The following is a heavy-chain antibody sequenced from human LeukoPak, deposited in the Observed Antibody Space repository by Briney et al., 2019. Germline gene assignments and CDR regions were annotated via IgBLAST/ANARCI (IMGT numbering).Heavy chain of an antibody. CDR3: ARDERYYDFWSGYPTPNWFDP. J-gene: IGHJ5*02. Sequence: GGSLRLSCAASGFTFSSYSMNWVRQAPGKGLEWVSSISSSSSYIYYADSVKGRFTISRDNAKNSLYLQVNSLRAEDTAVYYCARDERYYDFWSGYPTPNWFDPWGQGTLVTVSS. CDR2: ISSSSSYI. D-gene: IGHD3-3*01. V-gene: IGHV3-21*01. CDR1: GFTFSSYS.